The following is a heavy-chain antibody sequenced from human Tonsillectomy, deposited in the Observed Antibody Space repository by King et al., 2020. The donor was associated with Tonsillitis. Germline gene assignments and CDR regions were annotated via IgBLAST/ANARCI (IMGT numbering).Heavy chain of an antibody. V-gene: IGHV3-21*01. J-gene: IGHJ4*02. Sequence: VQLVESGGGLVKPGESLRLSCAASGFTFSSYSMNWVRQAPGKGLEWVSSISSSSIYIYYADSVKGRFTISRDNAKNSLSLQMNSLRAEDTAVYYCARDRRPPYYFDYWGQGTLVTVSS. CDR2: ISSSSIYI. CDR1: GFTFSSYS. CDR3: ARDRRPPYYFDY.